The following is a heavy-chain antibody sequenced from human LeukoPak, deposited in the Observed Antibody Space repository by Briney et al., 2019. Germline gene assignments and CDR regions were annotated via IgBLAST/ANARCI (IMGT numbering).Heavy chain of an antibody. CDR3: ARSPYCSGGSCQSQRYYYYYMDV. J-gene: IGHJ6*03. Sequence: ASVKVSCKASGGTFSSYAISWVRQAPGQGLEWMGGIIPIFGTANYAQKFQGRDTITPDESTSTAYMELSSLRSEDTAVYYCARSPYCSGGSCQSQRYYYYYMDVWGKGTTVTVSS. V-gene: IGHV1-69*01. CDR2: IIPIFGTA. D-gene: IGHD2-15*01. CDR1: GGTFSSYA.